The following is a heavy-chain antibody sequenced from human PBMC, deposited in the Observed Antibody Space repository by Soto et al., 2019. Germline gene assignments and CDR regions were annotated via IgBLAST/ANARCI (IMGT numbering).Heavy chain of an antibody. V-gene: IGHV4-4*07. D-gene: IGHD2-15*01. Sequence: QVQQQGSGPGQVKPSETLSLTYTVSGDSISDYFYWSWIRQPAGKGLEWIGRIYTDGTTKYNPSLKSRVTLSLDKSKNQFSLRLSSVTAADTAVYYFAREVRGGFTGIFDQWGRGSRVTVSS. CDR2: IYTDGTT. CDR1: GDSISDYFY. J-gene: IGHJ4*02. CDR3: AREVRGGFTGIFDQ.